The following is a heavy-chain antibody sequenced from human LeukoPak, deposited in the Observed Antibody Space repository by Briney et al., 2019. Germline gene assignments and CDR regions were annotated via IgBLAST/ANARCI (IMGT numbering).Heavy chain of an antibody. Sequence: PSETLSLTCTVSGGSISSSSYYWGWIRQPPGKGLEWIGRIYYSGPTYYNPSLKSRVTISVDTSKNQFSLRLSSVTAADTAVYFCARDRSRNHYYYLYAMDVWGQGTTVTVSS. CDR2: IYYSGPT. CDR3: ARDRSRNHYYYLYAMDV. J-gene: IGHJ6*02. V-gene: IGHV4-39*07. CDR1: GGSISSSSYY. D-gene: IGHD1-14*01.